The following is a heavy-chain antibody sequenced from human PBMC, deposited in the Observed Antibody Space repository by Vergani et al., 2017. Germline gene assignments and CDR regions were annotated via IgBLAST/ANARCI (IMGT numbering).Heavy chain of an antibody. CDR1: GGSFSGYY. J-gene: IGHJ6*02. D-gene: IGHD3-9*01. V-gene: IGHV4-34*01. CDR2: INQSGST. CDR3: ARGWPYSDILTYLTYYYYYGMDV. Sequence: QVPLQQWGAGLLKPSETLSLPCAVYGGSFSGYYWSWIRQPPGKGLEWIGEINQSGSTKYNPSLKSRVPISVDPSKNQFSLQLFSVNAADTAVYYCARGWPYSDILTYLTYYYYYGMDVWGQGTTVTVSS.